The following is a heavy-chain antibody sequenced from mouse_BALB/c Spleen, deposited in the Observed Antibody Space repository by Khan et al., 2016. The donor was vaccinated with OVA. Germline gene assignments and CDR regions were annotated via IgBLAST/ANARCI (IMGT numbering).Heavy chain of an antibody. CDR1: GYSITSEFA. CDR2: ISYSGNT. CDR3: ARRDYYDYDPFPY. D-gene: IGHD2-4*01. V-gene: IGHV3-2*02. J-gene: IGHJ3*01. Sequence: EVQLQESGPGLVKPSQSLSLTCTVTGYSITSEFAWNWIRQFPGNKLEWMGYISYSGNTRYNPSLKSLISITRDTSRNQFFLLLNSVTTEDTATYYCARRDYYDYDPFPYWGKGTLVTVSA.